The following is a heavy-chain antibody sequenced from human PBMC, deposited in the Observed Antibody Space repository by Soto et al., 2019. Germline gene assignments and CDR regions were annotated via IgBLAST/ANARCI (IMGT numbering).Heavy chain of an antibody. CDR2: ISAYNGNT. CDR1: GYTFTSYG. CDR3: AKDRHPDGIWSFDY. D-gene: IGHD1-20*01. J-gene: IGHJ4*02. V-gene: IGHV1-18*01. Sequence: ASVKVSCKASGYTFTSYGISWVRQAPGQGLEWMGWISAYNGNTNYAQKLQGRVTMTRDTSTSTAYMELRSLRSDDTAVYYCAKDRHPDGIWSFDYWGRGILVTVSS.